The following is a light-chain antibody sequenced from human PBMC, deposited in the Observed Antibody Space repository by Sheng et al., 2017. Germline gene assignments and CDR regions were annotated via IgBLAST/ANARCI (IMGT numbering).Light chain of an antibody. CDR1: QSVSSN. J-gene: IGKJ3*01. V-gene: IGKV3-15*01. Sequence: EIVMTQSPATLSVSPGERATLSCRASQSVSSNLAWYQQKPGQAPRLLIYGASTRATGIPARFSGSGSGTEFTLTISRLEPEDFAVYYCQQYVNSFTFGPGTTVDIK. CDR2: GAS. CDR3: QQYVNSFT.